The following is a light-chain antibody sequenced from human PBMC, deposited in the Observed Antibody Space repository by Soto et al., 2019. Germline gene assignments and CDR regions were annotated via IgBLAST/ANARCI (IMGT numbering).Light chain of an antibody. J-gene: IGKJ2*01. CDR2: GAS. Sequence: EIGLTQSPGTLSLSPGERATLSCRASQSVSSTYLGWYQQKPGQAPRLLIYGASSRATGIPDRFSGSGSGTDFTITISRLEPDDFAVYYCQQYGSSPPFTFGQGTKLEI. CDR3: QQYGSSPPFT. V-gene: IGKV3-20*01. CDR1: QSVSSTY.